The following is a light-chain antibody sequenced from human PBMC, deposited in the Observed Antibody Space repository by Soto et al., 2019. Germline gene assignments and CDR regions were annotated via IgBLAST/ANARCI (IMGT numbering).Light chain of an antibody. Sequence: EVVLTQSPGTLSLSPGERATLSCRASQSVSNNYVAWYQQKPGQAPRLLIFGSSDRATGIPDRFSGSGSGSHITLTISRLEPDHFAVYYCQQYGRSHPDTFGHGTKLEIK. CDR3: QQYGRSHPDT. V-gene: IGKV3-20*01. J-gene: IGKJ2*01. CDR2: GSS. CDR1: QSVSNNY.